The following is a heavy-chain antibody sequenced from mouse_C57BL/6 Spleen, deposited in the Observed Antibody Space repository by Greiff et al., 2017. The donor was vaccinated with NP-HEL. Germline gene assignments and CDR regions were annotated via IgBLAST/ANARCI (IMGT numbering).Heavy chain of an antibody. J-gene: IGHJ3*01. CDR2: IDPSDSYT. V-gene: IGHV1-69*01. Sequence: QVQLQQPGAELVMPGASVKLSCKASGYTFTSYWMHWVKQRPGQGLEWIGEIDPSDSYTNYNQKFKGKSTLTVDKSSSTAYMQLSSLTSEDSAVYYCARNDGGAWFAYWGQGTLVTVSA. CDR1: GYTFTSYW. D-gene: IGHD2-12*01. CDR3: ARNDGGAWFAY.